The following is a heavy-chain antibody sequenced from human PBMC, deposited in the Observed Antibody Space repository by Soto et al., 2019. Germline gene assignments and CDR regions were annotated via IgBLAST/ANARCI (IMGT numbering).Heavy chain of an antibody. V-gene: IGHV4-34*01. CDR2: INHSGST. D-gene: IGHD3-3*01. J-gene: IGHJ4*02. Sequence: SETLSLTCAVYGGSFSGYYWSWIRQPPGKGLEWIREINHSGSTNYNPSLKSRVTISVDTSKNQFSLKLSSVTAADTAVYYCAREREANDFWSGYYYFDYWGQGTLVTV. CDR3: AREREANDFWSGYYYFDY. CDR1: GGSFSGYY.